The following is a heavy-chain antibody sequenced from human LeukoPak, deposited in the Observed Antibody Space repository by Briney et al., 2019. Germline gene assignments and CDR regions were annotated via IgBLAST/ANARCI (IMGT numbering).Heavy chain of an antibody. D-gene: IGHD3-10*01. Sequence: SETLSLTCTVSGDSISSNHYYWGWVRQPPGKGLEWIGSGTTYYNPSLKSRVTISVDTSKNQFSLKLSSVTAADTAVYYRARTGGYMVRGVQNWFDPWGQGTLVTVSS. V-gene: IGHV4-39*01. CDR2: GTT. CDR3: ARTGGYMVRGVQNWFDP. J-gene: IGHJ5*02. CDR1: GDSISSNHYY.